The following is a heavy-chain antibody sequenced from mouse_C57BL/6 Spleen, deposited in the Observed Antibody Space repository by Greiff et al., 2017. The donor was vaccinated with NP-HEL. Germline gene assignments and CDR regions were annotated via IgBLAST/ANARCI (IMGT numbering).Heavy chain of an antibody. CDR3: ARLRDGYYTWFAY. V-gene: IGHV1-69*01. CDR2: IDPSDSYT. D-gene: IGHD2-3*01. J-gene: IGHJ3*01. Sequence: QVQLQQPGAELVMPGASVKLSCKASGYTFTSYWMHWVKQRPGQGLEWIGEIDPSDSYTNYNQKFKGKSTLTVDKSSSTAYMQLSSLTSEDSAVYYCARLRDGYYTWFAYWGQGTLVTVSA. CDR1: GYTFTSYW.